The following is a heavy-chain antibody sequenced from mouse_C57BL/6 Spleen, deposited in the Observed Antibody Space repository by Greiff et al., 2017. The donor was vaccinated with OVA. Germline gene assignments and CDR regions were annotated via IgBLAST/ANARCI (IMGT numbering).Heavy chain of an antibody. CDR1: GFTFSDYY. D-gene: IGHD1-1*01. Sequence: EVQLMESEGGLVQPGSSMKLSCTASGFTFSDYYMAWVRQVPEKGLEWVANINYDGSSTYYLDSLKSRFIISRDNAKNILYLQMSSLKSEDTATYYCARVNYAFDYWGQGTTLTVSS. CDR2: INYDGSST. V-gene: IGHV5-16*01. CDR3: ARVNYAFDY. J-gene: IGHJ2*01.